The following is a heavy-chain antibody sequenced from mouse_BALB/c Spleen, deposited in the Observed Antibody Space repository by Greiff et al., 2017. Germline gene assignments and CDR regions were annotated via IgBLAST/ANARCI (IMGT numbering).Heavy chain of an antibody. D-gene: IGHD2-4*01. Sequence: QVQLQQSGPELVKPGASVKISCKASGYAFSSSWMNWVKQRPGQGLEWIGRIYPGDGDTNYNGKFKGKATLTADKSSSTAYMQLSSLTSVDSAVYFCARSGAMSTTWFAYWGQGTLGTVSA. V-gene: IGHV1-82*01. CDR2: IYPGDGDT. J-gene: IGHJ3*01. CDR1: GYAFSSSW. CDR3: ARSGAMSTTWFAY.